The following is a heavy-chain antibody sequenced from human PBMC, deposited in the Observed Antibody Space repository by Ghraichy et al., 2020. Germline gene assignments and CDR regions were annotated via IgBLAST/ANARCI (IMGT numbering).Heavy chain of an antibody. Sequence: SETLSLTCTVSGGSISSSSYYWGWIRQPPGKGLEWIGSIYYSGSTYYNPSLKSRVTISVDTSKNQFSLKLSSVTAADTAVYYCARRGERIRDYYYGMDVWGQGTTVTVSS. CDR2: IYYSGST. V-gene: IGHV4-39*01. CDR1: GGSISSSSYY. J-gene: IGHJ6*02. CDR3: ARRGERIRDYYYGMDV. D-gene: IGHD3-16*01.